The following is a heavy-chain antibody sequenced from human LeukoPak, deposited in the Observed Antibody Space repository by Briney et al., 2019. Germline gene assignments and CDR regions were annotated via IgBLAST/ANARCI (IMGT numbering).Heavy chain of an antibody. D-gene: IGHD5-18*01. Sequence: ASVKVSCKASGYTFTSYAMHWVRQTPGQRLEWMGWINAGNGNTKYSQKFQGRVTITRDTSASTAYMELSSLRSEDTAVYYCARDVTPTARSGYFQHWGQGTLVTVSS. J-gene: IGHJ1*01. CDR3: ARDVTPTARSGYFQH. V-gene: IGHV1-3*01. CDR2: INAGNGNT. CDR1: GYTFTSYA.